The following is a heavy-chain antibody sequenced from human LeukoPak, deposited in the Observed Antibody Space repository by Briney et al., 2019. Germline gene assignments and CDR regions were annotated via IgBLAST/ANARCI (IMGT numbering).Heavy chain of an antibody. D-gene: IGHD4-17*01. CDR1: GFTFSSYW. CDR2: INSDGSST. J-gene: IGHJ3*02. V-gene: IGHV3-74*01. CDR3: AREDTTGDAFDI. Sequence: GGSPRLSCAASGFTFSSYWMHWVRQAPGKGLVWVSRINSDGSSTSYADSVKGRFTISRDNAKNTLYLQMNSLRAEDTAVYYCAREDTTGDAFDIWGQGTMVTVSS.